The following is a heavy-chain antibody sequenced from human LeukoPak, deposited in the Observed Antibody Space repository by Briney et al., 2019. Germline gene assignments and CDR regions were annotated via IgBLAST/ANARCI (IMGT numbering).Heavy chain of an antibody. CDR3: ARVSGGPQY. CDR1: GFTFSSST. J-gene: IGHJ4*02. D-gene: IGHD3-16*01. Sequence: GGSLRLSCAASGFTFSSSTMNWVRQAPGKGLEWVSYISSSSSTIYYADSVKGRFTISRDNAKNSLYLQMNSLRAEDTAVYYCARVSGGPQYWGQGTLVTVSS. V-gene: IGHV3-48*01. CDR2: ISSSSSTI.